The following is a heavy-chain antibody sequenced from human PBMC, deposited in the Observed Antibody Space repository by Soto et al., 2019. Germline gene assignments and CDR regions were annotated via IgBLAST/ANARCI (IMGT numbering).Heavy chain of an antibody. CDR1: GGSISSYY. CDR3: ARALPSNWESWVDAFDI. V-gene: IGHV4-59*01. J-gene: IGHJ3*02. CDR2: IYYSGST. D-gene: IGHD1-1*01. Sequence: SETLSLTCTVSGGSISSYYWSWIRQPPGKGLEWIGYIYYSGSTNYNPSLKSRVTISVDTSKNQFSLKLSSVTAADTAVYYCARALPSNWESWVDAFDIWGQGTMVTVSS.